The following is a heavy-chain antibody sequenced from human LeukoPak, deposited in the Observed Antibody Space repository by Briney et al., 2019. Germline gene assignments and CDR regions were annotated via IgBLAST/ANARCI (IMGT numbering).Heavy chain of an antibody. J-gene: IGHJ6*02. V-gene: IGHV3-11*01. D-gene: IGHD6-19*01. CDR1: GFTCSDYY. CDR2: ISSSGSTI. CDR3: ARSLGSGWLYYYYYYGMDV. Sequence: GGSLRLSCAASGFTCSDYYMSWIRQAPGMGLEWVSYISSSGSTIYYADSVKGRFTISRDNAKNSLYLQMNSLRAEDTAVYYCARSLGSGWLYYYYYYGMDVWGQGTTVTVSS.